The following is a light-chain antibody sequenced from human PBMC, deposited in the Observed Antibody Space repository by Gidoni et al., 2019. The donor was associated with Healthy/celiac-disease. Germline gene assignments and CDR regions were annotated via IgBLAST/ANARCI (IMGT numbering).Light chain of an antibody. CDR1: QSISSW. Sequence: DIQVTRAPSTLSAYVGDRVTIHCRSSQSISSWLVWYPHKPGNAPKLLLYDVSSLESGVPSRFSGSGSGTEFILLISSLQPADFATYYCHQYNSHSPYTFGQGTKLEIK. CDR2: DVS. CDR3: HQYNSHSPYT. J-gene: IGKJ2*01. V-gene: IGKV1-5*01.